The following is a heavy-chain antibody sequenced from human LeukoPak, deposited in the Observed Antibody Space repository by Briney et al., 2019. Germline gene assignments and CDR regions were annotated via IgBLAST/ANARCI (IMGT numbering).Heavy chain of an antibody. V-gene: IGHV3-11*01. J-gene: IGHJ6*02. CDR1: GFTFSDYY. Sequence: GGSLRLSCATSGFTFSDYYMSWIRQAPGKGLEWVSYISSSGSTIYYADSVKGRFTISRDNAKNSLYLQMNSLRAEDTAVYYCARDLSRYYYGIDVWGQGTTVTVSS. CDR2: ISSSGSTI. CDR3: ARDLSRYYYGIDV.